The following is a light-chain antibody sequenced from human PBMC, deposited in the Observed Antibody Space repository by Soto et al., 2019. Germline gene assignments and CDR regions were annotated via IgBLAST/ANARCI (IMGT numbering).Light chain of an antibody. CDR2: DAS. J-gene: IGKJ5*01. CDR1: QSISSW. Sequence: DIQMTQSPSTLSASVGDRVTITCRASQSISSWLAWYQQKPGKAPKLLIYDASTLESGVPSRFTGRGSGTDFTLTISNLQPEDFATYYCQQLNAYPLTFGQGTRLEI. V-gene: IGKV1-5*01. CDR3: QQLNAYPLT.